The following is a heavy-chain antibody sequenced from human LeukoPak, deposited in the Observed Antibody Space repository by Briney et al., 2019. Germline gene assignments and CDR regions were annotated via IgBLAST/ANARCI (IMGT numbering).Heavy chain of an antibody. CDR3: ARDLDGFDP. CDR1: GFTFSNYW. Sequence: GGSLRLSCAASGFTFSNYWMSWVRQAPGKGLEWLANIKEDGSEKYHVDSVKGRFTISRDNAKNSLYLQMNSLRAEDTAVYYCARDLDGFDPWGQGTLVTVSS. V-gene: IGHV3-7*01. J-gene: IGHJ5*02. CDR2: IKEDGSEK.